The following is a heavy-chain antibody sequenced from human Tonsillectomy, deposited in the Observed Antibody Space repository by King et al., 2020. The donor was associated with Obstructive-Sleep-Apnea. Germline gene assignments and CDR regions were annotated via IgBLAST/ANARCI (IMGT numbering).Heavy chain of an antibody. Sequence: LQLQESGPGRVKPSETLSLTCTVSGDSISSSYRVWIRQPPGRGLERIGLGYKIERKYNPSLNSRLTISVDMSTNGLSLKLTSVSASDTAVYYCARQKSSGWLPWSWFDAWGQGTPVTVSS. CDR3: ARQKSSGWLPWSWFDA. CDR1: GDSISSSY. V-gene: IGHV4-59*08. D-gene: IGHD6-25*01. CDR2: GYKIER. J-gene: IGHJ5*02.